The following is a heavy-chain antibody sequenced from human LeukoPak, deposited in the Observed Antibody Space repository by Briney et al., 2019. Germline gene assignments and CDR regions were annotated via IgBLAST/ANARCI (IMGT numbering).Heavy chain of an antibody. V-gene: IGHV1-69*04. CDR2: IIPIIGIA. D-gene: IGHD3-3*01. Sequence: ASVKVSCKASGGTFSSYTISWVRQAPGQGLEWMGRIIPIIGIANYAQKFQGRVTITADKSTSTAYMELSSLRSEDTAVYYCARDPHDKEYDFWSGYYGMDVWGQGTTVTVSS. J-gene: IGHJ6*02. CDR3: ARDPHDKEYDFWSGYYGMDV. CDR1: GGTFSSYT.